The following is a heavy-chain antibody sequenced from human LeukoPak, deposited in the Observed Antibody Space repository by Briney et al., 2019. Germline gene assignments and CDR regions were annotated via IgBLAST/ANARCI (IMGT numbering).Heavy chain of an antibody. V-gene: IGHV3-21*01. J-gene: IGHJ6*03. CDR3: AREIRGKYCSGGSCYDGYYYYYMDV. CDR2: ISSSSSYI. Sequence: GGSLRLSCAASGFTFSSYSMNWVRQAPGKWLEWVSSISSSSSYIYYADSVKGRFTISRDNAKNSLYLQMNSLRAEDTAVYYCAREIRGKYCSGGSCYDGYYYYYMDVWGKGTTVTVSS. CDR1: GFTFSSYS. D-gene: IGHD2-15*01.